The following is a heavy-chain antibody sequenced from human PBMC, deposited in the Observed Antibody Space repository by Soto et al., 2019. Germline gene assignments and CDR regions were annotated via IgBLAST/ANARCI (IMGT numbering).Heavy chain of an antibody. V-gene: IGHV3-23*01. J-gene: IGHJ5*02. CDR3: AKDFGIAVDAPRRFDP. D-gene: IGHD6-19*01. CDR2: ISGSCGST. CDR1: RFTFSSYC. Sequence: GGSLRLWCEASRFTFSSYCMSWVRHSPGTGLEXVSAISGSCGSTYYADSVEGRFTISRDNSKNKLYLQMNSLRAEETAVYYCAKDFGIAVDAPRRFDPWAQGTLVTVSS.